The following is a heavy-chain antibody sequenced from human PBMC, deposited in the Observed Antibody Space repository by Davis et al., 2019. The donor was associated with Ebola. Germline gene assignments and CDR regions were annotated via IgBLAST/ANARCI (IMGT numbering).Heavy chain of an antibody. CDR3: ARIQQQLVATYYMDV. Sequence: SGPTLVKPTQTLTLTCTFSGFSLSTSGVGVGWIRQPPGKALEWLALIYWDEDKRYSPSLNSRLTITKDTSKNQVVLTMTNMDPVDTATYYCARIQQQLVATYYMDVWGKGTTVTVSS. CDR2: IYWDEDK. J-gene: IGHJ6*03. CDR1: GFSLSTSGVG. D-gene: IGHD6-13*01. V-gene: IGHV2-5*02.